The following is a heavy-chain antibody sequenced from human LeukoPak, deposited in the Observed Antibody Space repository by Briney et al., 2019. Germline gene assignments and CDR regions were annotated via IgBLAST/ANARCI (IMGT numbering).Heavy chain of an antibody. J-gene: IGHJ6*03. Sequence: SETLSLTCTVSGGSISSYYWSWIRQPAGKGLEWIGRIYTSGSTNYNPSLKSRVTMSVDTSKNQFSLKLSSVPAADTTVYYCATSYCSSTSCQPYYYYYYMDVWGKGTTVTVSS. CDR3: ATSYCSSTSCQPYYYYYYMDV. CDR1: GGSISSYY. D-gene: IGHD2-2*01. V-gene: IGHV4-4*07. CDR2: IYTSGST.